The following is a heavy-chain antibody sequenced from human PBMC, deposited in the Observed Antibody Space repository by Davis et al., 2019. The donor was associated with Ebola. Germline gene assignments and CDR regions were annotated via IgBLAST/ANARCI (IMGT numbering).Heavy chain of an antibody. Sequence: SVKVSCKASGGSFNTYGFSWVRQAPGQGLEWMGGTIPIFGTANYAQKFQGRVTITADESTSTAYMELSSLRSEDTAVYYCARAQFPTTSDHWGQGTLVTVSS. J-gene: IGHJ4*02. V-gene: IGHV1-69*13. CDR2: TIPIFGTA. CDR3: ARAQFPTTSDH. CDR1: GGSFNTYG. D-gene: IGHD1-1*01.